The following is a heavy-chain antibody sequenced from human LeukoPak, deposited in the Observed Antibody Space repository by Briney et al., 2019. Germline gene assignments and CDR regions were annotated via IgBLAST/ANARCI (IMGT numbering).Heavy chain of an antibody. Sequence: PGRSLRLSCAASGFTFSSYGMHWVRQAPGKGLEWVAVIWYDGSNKYYADSVKGRFTISRDNSKNTLYLQMNSLRAEDTAVYYCAKDPEEVAATPVGTEDYWGQGTLVTVSS. CDR3: AKDPEEVAATPVGTEDY. V-gene: IGHV3-33*06. D-gene: IGHD2-15*01. CDR1: GFTFSSYG. CDR2: IWYDGSNK. J-gene: IGHJ4*02.